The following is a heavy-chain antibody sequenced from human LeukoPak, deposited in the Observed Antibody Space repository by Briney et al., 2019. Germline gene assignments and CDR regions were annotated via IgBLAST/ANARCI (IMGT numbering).Heavy chain of an antibody. V-gene: IGHV3-11*01. J-gene: IGHJ4*02. CDR2: ISISGSTI. CDR1: GFTFSDYY. D-gene: IGHD3-10*01. Sequence: GGSLRLSFAASGFTFSDYYMSWIRQAPGKGLEWVSYISISGSTIYYTDSVKGRFTSSRENAKNSLYLQMNSLRAEDTAVYYCARGAGTYGSGSYFLGYWGQGTLVTVSS. CDR3: ARGAGTYGSGSYFLGY.